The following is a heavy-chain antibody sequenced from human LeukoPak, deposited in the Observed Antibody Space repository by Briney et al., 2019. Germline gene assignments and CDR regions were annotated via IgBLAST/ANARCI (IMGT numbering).Heavy chain of an antibody. J-gene: IGHJ5*02. CDR3: AKRTCSSTSCP. CDR2: ISGSGGST. D-gene: IGHD2-2*01. Sequence: PAGSLRLSCAASGFTFSSCGMSWVRQAPRKRLDWVAAISGSGGSTYYADSVKGRFTISRDNSKNTLYLQMNSLRAEDTAVYYCAKRTCSSTSCPWGQGTLVTVSS. V-gene: IGHV3-23*01. CDR1: GFTFSSCG.